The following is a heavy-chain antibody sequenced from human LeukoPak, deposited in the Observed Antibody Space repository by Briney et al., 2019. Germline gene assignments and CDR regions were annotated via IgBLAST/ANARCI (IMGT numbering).Heavy chain of an antibody. CDR2: ISSSSSYI. CDR1: GFTFSSYS. D-gene: IGHD3-22*01. Sequence: GGSLRLSCAASGFTFSSYSMNCVRQAPGTGLEWVSSISSSSSYIYYADSVKGRFTISRDNAKNSLYLQMNSLRAEDTAVYYCARQTYYDSSGYYSPYWGQGTLVTVSS. J-gene: IGHJ4*02. CDR3: ARQTYYDSSGYYSPY. V-gene: IGHV3-21*01.